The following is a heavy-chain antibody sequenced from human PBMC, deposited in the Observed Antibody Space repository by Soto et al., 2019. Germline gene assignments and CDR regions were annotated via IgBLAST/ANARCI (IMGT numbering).Heavy chain of an antibody. Sequence: PGESLNSSCKGSGYSFSSYWIAWVRQMPGRGLEWMGLIYPTDSDTRYSPSFQGQVTMSADKSISPAYLQWSSLNASDTAMYYCARQKSGDYGTGIDYWGQGTLVTVSS. D-gene: IGHD4-17*01. CDR2: IYPTDSDT. J-gene: IGHJ4*02. CDR1: GYSFSSYW. V-gene: IGHV5-51*01. CDR3: ARQKSGDYGTGIDY.